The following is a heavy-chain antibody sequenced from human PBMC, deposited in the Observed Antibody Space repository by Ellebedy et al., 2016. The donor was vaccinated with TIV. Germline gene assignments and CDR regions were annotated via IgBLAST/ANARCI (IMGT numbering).Heavy chain of an antibody. CDR2: VYYSGSP. CDR1: GGSISNSDYY. V-gene: IGHV4-39*01. Sequence: MPSETLSLTCTVSGGSISNSDYYWNWIRQPPGKGLEYIGSVYYSGSPYYNPSLKSRVTLSADTSKNQFSLNLRTVTAADTAVYYCARTDPWQPIDDWGQGILVSVSS. CDR3: ARTDPWQPIDD. D-gene: IGHD2-21*02. J-gene: IGHJ4*02.